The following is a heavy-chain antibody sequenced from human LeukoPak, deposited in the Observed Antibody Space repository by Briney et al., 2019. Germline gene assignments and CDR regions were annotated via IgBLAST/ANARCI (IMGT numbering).Heavy chain of an antibody. V-gene: IGHV4-39*07. CDR3: ASYSAKVRGFDY. Sequence: PSETLSLTCTVSGGSISSSSYYWGWIRQPPGKGLEWIGSIYYSGSTYYNPSLKSRGTISVDTSKNQFSLKVRSVTAADTAVYYCASYSAKVRGFDYWGQGTLVTVSS. CDR2: IYYSGST. CDR1: GGSISSSSYY. J-gene: IGHJ4*02. D-gene: IGHD3-10*01.